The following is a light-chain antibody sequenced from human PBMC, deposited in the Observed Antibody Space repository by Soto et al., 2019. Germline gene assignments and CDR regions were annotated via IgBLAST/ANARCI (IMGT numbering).Light chain of an antibody. Sequence: QSALTQPPSASGAPGQRVAISCSGSSSNIGNNFVYWYQQLPGTAPKLLIYRSNQRRSGVPDRFSGSKSGTSASLAISGLRSDDEADYYCAAWDDSLTGHFVFGAGTKVTVL. CDR3: AAWDDSLTGHFV. J-gene: IGLJ1*01. CDR1: SSNIGNNF. V-gene: IGLV1-47*01. CDR2: RSN.